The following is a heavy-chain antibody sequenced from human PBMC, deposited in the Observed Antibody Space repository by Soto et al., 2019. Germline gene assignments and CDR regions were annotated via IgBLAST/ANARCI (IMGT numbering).Heavy chain of an antibody. D-gene: IGHD1-26*01. V-gene: IGHV3-23*01. CDR3: ATYSGSYQNWFDP. Sequence: PGGSLRLSCAASGFTFSSYAMSWVRQAPGKGLEWVSAISGSGGSTYHADSVKGRFTISRDNSKNTLYLQMNSLRAEDTAVYYCATYSGSYQNWFDPWGQGTLVTVSS. J-gene: IGHJ5*02. CDR1: GFTFSSYA. CDR2: ISGSGGST.